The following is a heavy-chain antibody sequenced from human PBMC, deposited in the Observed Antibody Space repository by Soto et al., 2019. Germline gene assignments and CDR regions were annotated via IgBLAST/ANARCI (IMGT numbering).Heavy chain of an antibody. CDR1: GGSISSSSYY. J-gene: IGHJ4*02. CDR2: IYYSGST. Sequence: KLSETLSLTCTVSGGSISSSSYYWGWIRQPPGKGLEWIGSIYYSGSTYYNPSLKSRVTISVDTSKNQFSLKLSSVTAADTAVYYCARASITMVRGVILPPDYWGQGTLVTVSS. V-gene: IGHV4-39*01. D-gene: IGHD3-10*01. CDR3: ARASITMVRGVILPPDY.